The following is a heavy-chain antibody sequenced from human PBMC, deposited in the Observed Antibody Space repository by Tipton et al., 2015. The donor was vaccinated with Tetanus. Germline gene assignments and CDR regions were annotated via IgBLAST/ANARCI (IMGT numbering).Heavy chain of an antibody. J-gene: IGHJ4*02. CDR2: IYSGGST. Sequence: QLVQSGGGLIQPGGSLRLACAASGFTVSSNYMSWVRQAPGKGLEWVSVIYSGGSTYYADSVKGRFTISRDNAKNSLYLQMNSLRAEDTALYYCAKDIGPYSYGYYFDYWGQGTLVTVSS. CDR3: AKDIGPYSYGYYFDY. V-gene: IGHV3-53*01. D-gene: IGHD5-18*01. CDR1: GFTVSSNY.